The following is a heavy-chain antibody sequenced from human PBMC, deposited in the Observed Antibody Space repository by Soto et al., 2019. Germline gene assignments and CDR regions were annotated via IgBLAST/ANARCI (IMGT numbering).Heavy chain of an antibody. V-gene: IGHV4-39*01. CDR1: GGSISSSSYY. D-gene: IGHD3-10*01. CDR2: IYYSGST. CDR3: ARYGSGSYYNVFYYGMDV. J-gene: IGHJ6*02. Sequence: SETLSLTCTVSGGSISSSSYYWGWIRQPPGKGLEWIGSIYYSGSTYYNPSLKSRVTISVDTSKNQFSLKLSSVTAADTAVYYCARYGSGSYYNVFYYGMDVWGQGTTVS.